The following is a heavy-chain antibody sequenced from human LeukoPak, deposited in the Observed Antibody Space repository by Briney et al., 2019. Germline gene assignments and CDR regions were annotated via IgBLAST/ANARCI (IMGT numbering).Heavy chain of an antibody. V-gene: IGHV3-13*01. CDR1: GFTFSNHA. D-gene: IGHD3-3*01. CDR3: ARVSYDFWGIKDGMDV. Sequence: GGSLRLSCATSGFTFSNHAMHWVRQATGKGLEWVSAIGTAGDTFYPGSVKGRFTISRENAKNSLSLQMNSLRAEDTAVYYCARVSYDFWGIKDGMDVWGQGTTVTVSS. CDR2: IGTAGDT. J-gene: IGHJ6*02.